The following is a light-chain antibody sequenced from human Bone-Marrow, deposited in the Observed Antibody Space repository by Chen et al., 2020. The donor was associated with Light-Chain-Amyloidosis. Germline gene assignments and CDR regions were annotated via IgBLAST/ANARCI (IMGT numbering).Light chain of an antibody. J-gene: IGLJ1*01. Sequence: QSALPQPASVSGLPGQSITIPCTGTSSDVGGDNHVSWYQQHPDKAPKLMIYEVTNRPSWVPDRFSGSKSDNTASLTISGLQTEDEADYFCSSYTITNTLVFGSGTRVTVL. CDR1: SSDVGGDNH. V-gene: IGLV2-14*01. CDR3: SSYTITNTLV. CDR2: EVT.